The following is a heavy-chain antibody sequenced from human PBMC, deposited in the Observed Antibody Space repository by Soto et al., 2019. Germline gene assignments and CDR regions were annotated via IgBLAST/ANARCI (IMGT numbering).Heavy chain of an antibody. Sequence: SVKVSCKASGGTFSSYAISWVRRAPVQGLEWMGGIIPIFGTTNYARRFQGRVTITADKSTSTAYMELRSLRSEDTAVYYCARGTRSGSYYYYGLDVWGQGTTVTV. J-gene: IGHJ6*02. CDR1: GGTFSSYA. V-gene: IGHV1-69*06. CDR2: IIPIFGTT. CDR3: ARGTRSGSYYYYGLDV. D-gene: IGHD1-26*01.